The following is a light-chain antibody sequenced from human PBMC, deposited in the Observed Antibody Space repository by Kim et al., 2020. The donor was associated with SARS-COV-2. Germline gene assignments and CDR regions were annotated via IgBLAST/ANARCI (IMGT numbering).Light chain of an antibody. V-gene: IGKV3-20*01. J-gene: IGKJ1*01. CDR3: QQYGSSPPT. Sequence: PGERATISCRASQSVRSSYLAWYQHKPDQAPRLLMYGASTRATGIPDRFSGSGSGTDFTLTISRLEPEDFAVYYCQQYGSSPPTFGHGTKVDIK. CDR2: GAS. CDR1: QSVRSSY.